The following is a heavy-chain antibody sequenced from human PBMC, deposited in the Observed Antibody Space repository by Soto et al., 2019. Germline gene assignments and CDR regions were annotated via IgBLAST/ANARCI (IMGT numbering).Heavy chain of an antibody. D-gene: IGHD2-2*01. J-gene: IGHJ6*03. CDR2: IYSGGST. Sequence: PGGSLRLSCAASGFTVSSNCMSWVRQAPGKGLEWVSVIYSGGSTYYADSVKGRFTITRDNSKNTLYLQMNSLRAEDTAVYYCASGVYCSRTSCRNKQYYMDVWGKETTVTVSS. CDR1: GFTVSSNC. V-gene: IGHV3-66*01. CDR3: ASGVYCSRTSCRNKQYYMDV.